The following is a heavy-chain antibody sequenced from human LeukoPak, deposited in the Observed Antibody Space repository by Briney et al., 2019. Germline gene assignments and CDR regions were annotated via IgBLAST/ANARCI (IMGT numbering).Heavy chain of an antibody. V-gene: IGHV3-23*01. CDR3: VKSGTFFLYYFDS. Sequence: GGSLRLSCTASGFTFGNYAVSWVRQAPGKGLEWISGISGSSDTTYYADAVKGRFTISRDNSKNTLFLQMSSLRAEDTAVYYCVKSGTFFLYYFDSWGQGTQLTVSS. CDR1: GFTFGNYA. CDR2: ISGSSDTT. J-gene: IGHJ4*02. D-gene: IGHD1-26*01.